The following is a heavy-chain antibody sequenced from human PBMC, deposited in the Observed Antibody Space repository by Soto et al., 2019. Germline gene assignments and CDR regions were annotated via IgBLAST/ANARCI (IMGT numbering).Heavy chain of an antibody. V-gene: IGHV4-34*01. CDR1: GECFSGCY. J-gene: IGHJ5*02. Sequence: SETRSLTCAVDGECFSGCYWSLIRQPPGKGLEWIGEINHRVSTNYNPSLKSRVTISVDTSKNQCSLKLSSVTAADTAVYYCASSRRITMVRGGKKHWSDPWGQGTLVTVSS. CDR2: INHRVST. D-gene: IGHD3-10*01. CDR3: ASSRRITMVRGGKKHWSDP.